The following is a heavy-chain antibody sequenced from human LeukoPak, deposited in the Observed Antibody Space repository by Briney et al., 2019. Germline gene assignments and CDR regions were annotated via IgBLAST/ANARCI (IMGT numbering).Heavy chain of an antibody. CDR1: GYTFTGYY. CDR2: INPNSGGT. J-gene: IGHJ5*02. Sequence: ASVKVSCKASGYTFTGYYMHWVRQAPGQGLEWMGWINPNSGGTNYAQKFQGRVTMIRDTSISTAYMELSRLRSDDTAVYYCARRFDYGGRRDNWFDPWGQGTLVTVSS. V-gene: IGHV1-2*02. D-gene: IGHD4-23*01. CDR3: ARRFDYGGRRDNWFDP.